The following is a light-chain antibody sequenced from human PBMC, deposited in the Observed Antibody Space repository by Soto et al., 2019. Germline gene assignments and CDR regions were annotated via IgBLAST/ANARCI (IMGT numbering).Light chain of an antibody. CDR3: QQYKTHSKT. V-gene: IGKV3-15*01. J-gene: IGKJ1*01. CDR1: QSVSSN. Sequence: EIVMTQSPATLSVSPGERATLSCRASQSVSSNLAWYQQKPGQAPRLLIYGASTRATGIPARFSGTGSGTDFTLTVSSLQSEDFATYYCQQYKTHSKTFGQGTKVDI. CDR2: GAS.